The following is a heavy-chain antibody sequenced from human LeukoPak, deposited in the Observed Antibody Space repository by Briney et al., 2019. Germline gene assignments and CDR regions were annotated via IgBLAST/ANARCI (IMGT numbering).Heavy chain of an antibody. CDR3: ANLYCSSTNCYLPEYFQH. J-gene: IGHJ1*01. Sequence: PLGSLRLSCAASGFTFSSYEMNWGRQAPGKGLEWGSYISRSGSTKDYADSVKGRFTISRDNAKNSLYLQMNTLRAEDTAVYYCANLYCSSTNCYLPEYFQHWGQGTLVTVSS. V-gene: IGHV3-48*03. D-gene: IGHD2-2*01. CDR1: GFTFSSYE. CDR2: ISRSGSTK.